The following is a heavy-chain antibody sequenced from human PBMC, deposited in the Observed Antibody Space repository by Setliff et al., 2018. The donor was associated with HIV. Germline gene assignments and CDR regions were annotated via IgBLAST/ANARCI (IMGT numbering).Heavy chain of an antibody. D-gene: IGHD6-25*01. Sequence: PSETLSLTCTVSGGSVSSGSYYWSWIRQPPGKGLEWIGYIYYSGSTKPNPSLKSRVTISLDTSKNQFSLKLTSVTAADTAVYYCARYSPRGYTLTGPYWGQGTLVTVSS. J-gene: IGHJ4*02. CDR2: IYYSGST. V-gene: IGHV4-61*01. CDR3: ARYSPRGYTLTGPY. CDR1: GGSVSSGSYY.